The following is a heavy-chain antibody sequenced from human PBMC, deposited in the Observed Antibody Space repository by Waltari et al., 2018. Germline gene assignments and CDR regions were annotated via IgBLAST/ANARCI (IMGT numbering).Heavy chain of an antibody. CDR1: GYTFTGYY. D-gene: IGHD6-19*01. Sequence: QVQLVQSGAEVKKPGASVKVSCKASGYTFTGYYMHWVRQAPGQGLEWMGRINPNSGNTGYAQKFQGRVTITRNTSISTAYMELSSLRSEDTAVYYCARSRGWLVRGPDYWGQGTLVTVSS. J-gene: IGHJ4*02. CDR2: INPNSGNT. V-gene: IGHV1-8*03. CDR3: ARSRGWLVRGPDY.